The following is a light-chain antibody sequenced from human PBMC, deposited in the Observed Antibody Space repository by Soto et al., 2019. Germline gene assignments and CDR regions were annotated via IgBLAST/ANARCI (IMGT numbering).Light chain of an antibody. CDR1: QDIAIY. J-gene: IGKJ4*01. V-gene: IGKV1-9*01. CDR3: QQLRMYPST. Sequence: ILLTPALAALSAYVGDRVTITCRASQDIAIYLAWYQQKPGEAPKLLIYAASTLYGGVPSRFSGSGSGTDFALTITSLQSEDFATYYCQQLRMYPSTFGGGTKVDI. CDR2: AAS.